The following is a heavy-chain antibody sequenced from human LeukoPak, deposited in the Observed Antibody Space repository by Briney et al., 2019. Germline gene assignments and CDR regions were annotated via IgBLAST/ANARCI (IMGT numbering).Heavy chain of an antibody. D-gene: IGHD3-10*01. CDR3: ARSDYHGSGSHTLFDAFDI. Sequence: GGSLRLSCAVSGFTFSGFWMSWSRQAPGKGLEWVASINSDGSEGYYADVVKGRFTIPRDNAKNSLYLQINSLRAEDTAVYYCARSDYHGSGSHTLFDAFDIWGQGTRVTVSS. CDR2: INSDGSEG. CDR1: GFTFSGFW. J-gene: IGHJ3*02. V-gene: IGHV3-7*03.